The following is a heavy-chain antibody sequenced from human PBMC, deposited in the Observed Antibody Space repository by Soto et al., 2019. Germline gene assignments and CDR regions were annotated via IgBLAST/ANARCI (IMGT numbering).Heavy chain of an antibody. V-gene: IGHV4-61*01. CDR2: VYYSGTT. CDR1: GGSVSNETYY. J-gene: IGHJ4*02. CDR3: ARTTAVPNTLRSRYFFDY. D-gene: IGHD4-17*01. Sequence: SETLSLTCSVSGGSVSNETYYWSWIRQPPGKRLEWIGYVYYSGTTNYNPSLKSRVTISVDLSKNQFSLRLSSVTTADTALYYCARTTAVPNTLRSRYFFDYWGQGTLVTVSS.